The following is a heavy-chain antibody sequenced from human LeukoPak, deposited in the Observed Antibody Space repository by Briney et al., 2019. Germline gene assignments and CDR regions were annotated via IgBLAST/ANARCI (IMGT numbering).Heavy chain of an antibody. CDR3: AQQWLVLGAFDI. J-gene: IGHJ3*02. D-gene: IGHD6-19*01. Sequence: GGSLRLSCAASGFTFSNAWMSWVRQAPGKGLEWVGRIKSKTDGGTTDYAAPVKGRFTISRDSSKNTLYLQMNSLRAEDTAVYYCAQQWLVLGAFDIWGQGTMVTVSS. CDR1: GFTFSNAW. CDR2: IKSKTDGGTT. V-gene: IGHV3-15*01.